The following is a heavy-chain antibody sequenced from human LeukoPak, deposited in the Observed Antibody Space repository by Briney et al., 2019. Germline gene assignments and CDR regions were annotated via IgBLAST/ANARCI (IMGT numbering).Heavy chain of an antibody. Sequence: GGSLRLSCAASGFTFGSYGMHWVRQAPGKGLEWVAVISYDGSNKYYADSVKGRFTISRDNSKNTLYLQMNSLRAEDTAVYYCAKDRQWLQIDYWGQGTLVTVSS. D-gene: IGHD6-19*01. CDR3: AKDRQWLQIDY. V-gene: IGHV3-30*18. J-gene: IGHJ4*02. CDR2: ISYDGSNK. CDR1: GFTFGSYG.